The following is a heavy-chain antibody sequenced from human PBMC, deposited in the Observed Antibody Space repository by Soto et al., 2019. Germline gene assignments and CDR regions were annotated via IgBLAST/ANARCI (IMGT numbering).Heavy chain of an antibody. CDR2: ISGTGGDT. D-gene: IGHD3-22*01. CDR1: GFTFSYYA. V-gene: IGHV3-23*01. Sequence: PGGSLRLSCAASGFTFSYYAMTWVRQAPGKGLEWVSSISGTGGDTYYADSVKGRFSISRDNHKSTLYLQMNSLRAADTPVYYCATGANFYYDTSRYWGQGTLVTVSS. J-gene: IGHJ4*02. CDR3: ATGANFYYDTSRY.